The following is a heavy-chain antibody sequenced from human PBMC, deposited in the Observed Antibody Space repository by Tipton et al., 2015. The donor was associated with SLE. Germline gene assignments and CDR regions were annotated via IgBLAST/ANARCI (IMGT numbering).Heavy chain of an antibody. CDR1: GGSISSYY. CDR3: ARGTMLGDFWSGYLPRFDY. Sequence: TLSLTCTVSGGSISSYYWSWIRQPAGKGLEWVGYIYYSGSTNYNPPRKSRVTISVDTSKNQFSLQLSSVTAADTAVYYCARGTMLGDFWSGYLPRFDYWGQGTLVTVSS. CDR2: IYYSGST. V-gene: IGHV4-59*01. D-gene: IGHD3-3*01. J-gene: IGHJ4*02.